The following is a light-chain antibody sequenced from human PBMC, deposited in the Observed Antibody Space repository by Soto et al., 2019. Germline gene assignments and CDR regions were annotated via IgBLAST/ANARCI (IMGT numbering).Light chain of an antibody. V-gene: IGKV1-5*03. Sequence: DIPMTQSPSTLSASVGDRVTITCRASQRISPWLALYQQKPGKAPKILIYKASSLESGVPSTFSGSDSGTEFTLTISSLQPDDFATYFCQQYKTYSRTFGQGTKLEIK. CDR3: QQYKTYSRT. CDR2: KAS. CDR1: QRISPW. J-gene: IGKJ2*01.